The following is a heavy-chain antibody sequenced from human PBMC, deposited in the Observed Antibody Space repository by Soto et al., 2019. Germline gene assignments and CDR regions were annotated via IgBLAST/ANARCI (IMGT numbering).Heavy chain of an antibody. J-gene: IGHJ5*02. V-gene: IGHV4-34*01. D-gene: IGHD6-13*01. CDR2: INHSGST. CDR1: GGSFSGYY. Sequence: QVQLQQWGAGLLKPSETLSLTCAVCGGSFSGYYWSWIRQPPGKGLEWIGEINHSGSTNYNPSLKSRVTISVDTSKNQFSLKLSSVTAADTAVYYCARSFRPGREYSTRGGWFDPWGQGTLVTVSS. CDR3: ARSFRPGREYSTRGGWFDP.